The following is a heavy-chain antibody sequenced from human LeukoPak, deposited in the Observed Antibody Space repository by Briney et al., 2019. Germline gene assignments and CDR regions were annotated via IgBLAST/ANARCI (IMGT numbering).Heavy chain of an antibody. Sequence: ASVKVSCKASGGTFSSYAISWVRQAPGQGLEWMGRIIPILGIANYAQKFQGRVTITADKSTSTAYMELSSLRSEDTAVYYCARDLGTYYYDSSGYSYFDYWGQGTLVTVSS. D-gene: IGHD3-22*01. J-gene: IGHJ4*02. CDR1: GGTFSSYA. V-gene: IGHV1-69*04. CDR3: ARDLGTYYYDSSGYSYFDY. CDR2: IIPILGIA.